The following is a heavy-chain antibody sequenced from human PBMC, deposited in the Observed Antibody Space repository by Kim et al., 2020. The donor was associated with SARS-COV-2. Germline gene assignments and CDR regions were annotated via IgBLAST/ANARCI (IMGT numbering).Heavy chain of an antibody. Sequence: EGSLRLSCVVSGFTFSNAWMDWVRQAPGKGLEWVGRIRSKTDGETVEYAPPVKGRFTISRDDTKNTMYLQMNSLKSEDTAVYYCTQGIGYSMDVWGQGTT. J-gene: IGHJ6*02. V-gene: IGHV3-15*01. CDR1: GFTFSNAW. D-gene: IGHD2-2*02. CDR3: TQGIGYSMDV. CDR2: IRSKTDGETV.